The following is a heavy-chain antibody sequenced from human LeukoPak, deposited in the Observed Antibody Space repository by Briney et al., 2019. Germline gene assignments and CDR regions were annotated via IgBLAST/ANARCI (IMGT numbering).Heavy chain of an antibody. D-gene: IGHD3-10*01. Sequence: SETLSLTCTVSGGSISSGGYYWSWIRQHPGKGLEWIGYIYYSGSTYYNPSLKSRVTISVDTPKNQFSLNLSSVTAADPAVYYCCRAPGSGNYYPLYYFDYWGQGTLVTVSS. CDR2: IYYSGST. J-gene: IGHJ4*02. V-gene: IGHV4-31*03. CDR1: GGSISSGGYY. CDR3: CRAPGSGNYYPLYYFDY.